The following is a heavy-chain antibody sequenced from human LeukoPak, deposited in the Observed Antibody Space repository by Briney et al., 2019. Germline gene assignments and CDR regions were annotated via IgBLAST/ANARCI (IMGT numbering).Heavy chain of an antibody. CDR1: GYTFTTYD. J-gene: IGHJ4*02. Sequence: GASVKLSCKASGYTFTTYDINWVRQATGQGLEWMGWMNPNNGNTGYAQKFQGRVTITRDTSISTAYMELSSLKSEDTAVYYCARGITDFWTGYYFFDYWGQGTLVTVSS. D-gene: IGHD3/OR15-3a*01. V-gene: IGHV1-8*03. CDR3: ARGITDFWTGYYFFDY. CDR2: MNPNNGNT.